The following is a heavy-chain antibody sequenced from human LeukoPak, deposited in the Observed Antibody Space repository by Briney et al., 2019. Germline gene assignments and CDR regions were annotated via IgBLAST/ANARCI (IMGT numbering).Heavy chain of an antibody. D-gene: IGHD3-3*01. Sequence: SETLSLTCTVSGGSISSSSYYWSWIRQPPGKGLEWIGEINHSGSTNYNPSLKSRVTISVDTSKNQFSLKLSSVTAADTAVYYCARGYPFWSGYYSHWGQGTLVTVSS. V-gene: IGHV4-39*07. CDR2: INHSGST. CDR3: ARGYPFWSGYYSH. J-gene: IGHJ4*02. CDR1: GGSISSSSYY.